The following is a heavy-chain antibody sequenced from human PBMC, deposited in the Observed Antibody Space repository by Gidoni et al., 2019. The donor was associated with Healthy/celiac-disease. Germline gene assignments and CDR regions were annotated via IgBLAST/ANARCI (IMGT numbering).Heavy chain of an antibody. V-gene: IGHV4-61*01. J-gene: IGHJ4*02. CDR3: ARGASMVRGVND. D-gene: IGHD3-10*01. CDR2: IYYSGST. CDR1: GGSVSSGSYY. Sequence: QVQLQESGPGLVKPSEPLSLTCTVSGGSVSSGSYYWSWIRQPPGKGLEWIGYIYYSGSTNYNPSLKSRVTISVDTSKNQFALKLSSVTAADTAVYYCARGASMVRGVNDWGQGTLVTVSS.